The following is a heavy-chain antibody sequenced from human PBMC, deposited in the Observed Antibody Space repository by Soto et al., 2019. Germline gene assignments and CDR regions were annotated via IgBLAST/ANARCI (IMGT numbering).Heavy chain of an antibody. V-gene: IGHV4-59*01. J-gene: IGHJ3*02. Sequence: SETLSLTCTVSGGSISSYYWSWIRQPPGKGLEWIGYIYYSGSTNYNPSLKSRVTISVDTSKNQFSLKLSSVTAADTAVYYCARVGMPYYYDSSGYAFDIWGQGTMVTVSS. CDR3: ARVGMPYYYDSSGYAFDI. D-gene: IGHD3-22*01. CDR2: IYYSGST. CDR1: GGSISSYY.